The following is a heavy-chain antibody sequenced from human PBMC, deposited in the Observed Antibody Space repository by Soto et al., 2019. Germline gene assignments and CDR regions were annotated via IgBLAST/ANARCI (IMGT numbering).Heavy chain of an antibody. J-gene: IGHJ4*02. CDR2: ISYDGSNK. D-gene: IGHD6-19*01. V-gene: IGHV3-30*18. CDR3: AKDRSEGIAVAGPLVY. CDR1: GFTFSSYG. Sequence: GGSLRLSCAASGFTFSSYGMHWVRQAPGKGLEWVAVISYDGSNKYYAGSVKGRFTISRDNSKNTLYLQMNSLRAEDTAVYYCAKDRSEGIAVAGPLVYWGQGTLVTVSS.